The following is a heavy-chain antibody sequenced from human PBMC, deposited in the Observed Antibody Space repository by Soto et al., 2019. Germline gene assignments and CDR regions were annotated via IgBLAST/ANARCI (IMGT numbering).Heavy chain of an antibody. D-gene: IGHD3-16*02. V-gene: IGHV5-51*01. CDR2: IYSGDSDT. CDR1: AYSFTNNW. CDR3: ARHYHGFDY. J-gene: IGHJ4*02. Sequence: EVQLVQSGAEVRKPGESLKISCKDSAYSFTNNWIAWVRQMPGKGLEWMGVIYSGDSDTRYSPSFQGQVTISVDKSINTAYLQWSSLKASDTAMYYCARHYHGFDYWGQGTLVTVSS.